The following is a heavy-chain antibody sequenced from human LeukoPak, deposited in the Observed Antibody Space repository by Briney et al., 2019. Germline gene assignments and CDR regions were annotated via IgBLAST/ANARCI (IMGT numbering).Heavy chain of an antibody. D-gene: IGHD2-2*01. Sequence: KPSETLSLTCTVSGGSISSSSYYWGWIRQPPGKGLEWIGSIYYSGSTYYNPSLKSRVTISVDTSKNQFSLKLSSVTAADTAVYYCARGDFQPTKDYYYMDVWGKGTTVTVSS. CDR3: ARGDFQPTKDYYYMDV. CDR2: IYYSGST. V-gene: IGHV4-39*07. J-gene: IGHJ6*03. CDR1: GGSISSSSYY.